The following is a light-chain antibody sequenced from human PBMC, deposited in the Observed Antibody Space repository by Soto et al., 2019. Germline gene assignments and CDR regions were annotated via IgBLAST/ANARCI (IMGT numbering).Light chain of an antibody. V-gene: IGLV2-14*01. CDR1: NKEVGGYNY. J-gene: IGLJ1*01. CDR2: DVS. CDR3: STYTSSSSYV. Sequence: HSVLNHPASGSGSPGPLIPIPCPGNNKEVGGYNYVSWYQQHPGKAPKLMIYDVSNRPSGVSNRFSGSKSGNTASLTISGLQAEDEADYYRSTYTSSSSYVFGTGTKIT.